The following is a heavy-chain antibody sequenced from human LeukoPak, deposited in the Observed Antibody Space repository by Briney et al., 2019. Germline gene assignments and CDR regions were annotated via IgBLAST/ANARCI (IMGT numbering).Heavy chain of an antibody. Sequence: ESGPTLVKRTQTLXLTCTFSGFSLSTGGEGVGWIRQSPGKALEWLALIFWNDDKRYSPSLRSRLTITKDTSKNVVVLTLTNMDPVDTATYYCTHVYSTSSQVGYNWFDPWGQGTVVTVSS. V-gene: IGHV2-5*01. D-gene: IGHD2-2*01. CDR3: THVYSTSSQVGYNWFDP. CDR2: IFWNDDK. J-gene: IGHJ5*02. CDR1: GFSLSTGGEG.